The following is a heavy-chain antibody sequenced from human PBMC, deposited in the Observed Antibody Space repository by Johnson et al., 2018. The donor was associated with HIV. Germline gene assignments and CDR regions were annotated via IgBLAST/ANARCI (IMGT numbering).Heavy chain of an antibody. CDR3: ARVRVGAFDI. V-gene: IGHV3-74*01. J-gene: IGHJ3*02. CDR1: GFTFSDHW. Sequence: QLVESGGGLVQPGGSLRLSCGASGFTFSDHWMQWVRQAPGKGLVWVSRINGDGSRTSYADSVKGRFTISRDNSKNTLYLQINSLRVEDTAVYYCARVRVGAFDIWGQGTMVTVSS. CDR2: INGDGSRT. D-gene: IGHD1-26*01.